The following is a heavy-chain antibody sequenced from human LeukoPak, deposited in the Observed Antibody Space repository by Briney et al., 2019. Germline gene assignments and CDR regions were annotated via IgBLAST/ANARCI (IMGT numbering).Heavy chain of an antibody. Sequence: RAGGSLRLSCAASGFTFSSYWMSWVRQAPGKGLEWVANIKQDGSEKYYVDSVKGRFTISRDNAKNSLYLQMNSLGAEDTAVYYCARVDFWSGYYSYYYYMDVWGKGTTVTVSS. V-gene: IGHV3-7*04. J-gene: IGHJ6*03. D-gene: IGHD3-3*01. CDR1: GFTFSSYW. CDR2: IKQDGSEK. CDR3: ARVDFWSGYYSYYYYMDV.